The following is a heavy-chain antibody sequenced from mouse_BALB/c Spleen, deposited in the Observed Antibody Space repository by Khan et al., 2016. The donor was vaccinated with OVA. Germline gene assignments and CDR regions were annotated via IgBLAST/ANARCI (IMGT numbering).Heavy chain of an antibody. CDR3: TRGEYDVDY. D-gene: IGHD2-14*01. V-gene: IGHV1S22*01. CDR1: GYTFTSYW. Sequence: LQQPGSELVRPGASVKLSCKVSGYTFTSYWMHWGKQRPGQGLEWIGNIYPGSGRTNYDEKFKSKATLTVDTSSRPTYMQLNSLTSADSAVYYCTRGEYDVDYWGQGTTLTVSS. J-gene: IGHJ2*01. CDR2: IYPGSGRT.